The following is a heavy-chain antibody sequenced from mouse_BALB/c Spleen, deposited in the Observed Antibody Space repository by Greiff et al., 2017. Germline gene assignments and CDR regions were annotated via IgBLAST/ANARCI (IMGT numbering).Heavy chain of an antibody. CDR2: IWAGGST. J-gene: IGHJ2*01. V-gene: IGHV2-9*02. CDR3: ARGHGSSYGYFDY. CDR1: GFSLTSYG. Sequence: VHLVESGPGLVAPSQSLSITCTVSGFSLTSYGVHWVRQPPGKGLEWLGVIWAGGSTNYNSALMSRLSISKDNSKSQVFLKMNSLQTDDTAMYYCARGHGSSYGYFDYWGQGTTLTVSS. D-gene: IGHD1-1*01.